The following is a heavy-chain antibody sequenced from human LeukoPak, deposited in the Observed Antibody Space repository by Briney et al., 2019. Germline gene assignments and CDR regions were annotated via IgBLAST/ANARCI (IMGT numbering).Heavy chain of an antibody. CDR3: AKKAQYDGHYPLDY. D-gene: IGHD4/OR15-4a*01. Sequence: PGGSLRLSCAASGFTFSNYWMSWVRQAPGKGLEWVSGTSDRGDYTYYADSVKGRFTISRDTSKNTLYLQMNSLRAEDTALYFCAKKAQYDGHYPLDYWGQGALVTVS. CDR1: GFTFSNYW. V-gene: IGHV3-23*01. CDR2: TSDRGDYT. J-gene: IGHJ4*02.